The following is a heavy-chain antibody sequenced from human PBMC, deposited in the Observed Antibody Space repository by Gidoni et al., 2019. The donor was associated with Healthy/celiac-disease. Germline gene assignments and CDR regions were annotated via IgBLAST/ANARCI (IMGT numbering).Heavy chain of an antibody. V-gene: IGHV4-39*01. CDR1: GGSISRSSYY. J-gene: IGHJ3*02. CDR3: ARHLVVAATPDAFDI. Sequence: QLQLQESGPGLVKPSETLSLTCTVSGGSISRSSYYWGWIRQPPGKGLEWFGSIYYSGSTYYNPSLKSRVTISVDTSKNQFSLKLSSVTAADTAVYYCARHLVVAATPDAFDIWGQGTMVTVSS. D-gene: IGHD2-15*01. CDR2: IYYSGST.